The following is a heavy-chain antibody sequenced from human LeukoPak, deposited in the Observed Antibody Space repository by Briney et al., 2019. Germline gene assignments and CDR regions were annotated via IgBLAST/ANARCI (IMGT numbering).Heavy chain of an antibody. CDR1: GGTFSSYA. J-gene: IGHJ3*02. CDR3: ASSPHRSSDAFDI. V-gene: IGHV1-18*01. Sequence: ASVKVSCKASGGTFSSYAISWVRQAPGQGLEWMGWISGYNGNTNYAQKLQGRVTMTTDTSTSTAYMELRSLRSDDTAVYYCASSPHRSSDAFDIWGQGTMVTVSS. CDR2: ISGYNGNT. D-gene: IGHD6-13*01.